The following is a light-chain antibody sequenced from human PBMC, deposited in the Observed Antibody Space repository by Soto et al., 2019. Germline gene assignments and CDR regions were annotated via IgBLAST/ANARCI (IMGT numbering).Light chain of an antibody. J-gene: IGKJ3*01. CDR3: QQYDSSPVT. V-gene: IGKV3-20*01. CDR2: GAS. CDR1: QSVSSSY. Sequence: EIVLTQSPGTLSLSPGERATLSCRASQSVSSSYLAWYQQKPGQAPRLLIYGASSRATGIPDRFSGSGSGTDLSLTINRLEPEDLAVYYCQQYDSSPVTFGPGTKVDIK.